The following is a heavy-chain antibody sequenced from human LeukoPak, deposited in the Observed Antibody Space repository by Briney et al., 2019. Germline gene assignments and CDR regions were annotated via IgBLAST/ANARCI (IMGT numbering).Heavy chain of an antibody. V-gene: IGHV6-1*01. CDR2: TYYRSKWYN. CDR3: ARAAAQLIGGGFDI. D-gene: IGHD5-24*01. CDR1: GDGVSTNSAA. J-gene: IGHJ3*02. Sequence: SQTLSLTCVISGDGVSTNSAAWNWIRQSPSRGLEWLGSTYYRSKWYNDYAVSVKSRISINPDTSKNQFSLQLNSVTPEDTAVYYCARAAAQLIGGGFDIWGQGTMVTVSS.